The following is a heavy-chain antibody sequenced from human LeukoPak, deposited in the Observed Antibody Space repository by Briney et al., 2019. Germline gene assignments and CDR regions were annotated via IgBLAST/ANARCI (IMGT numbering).Heavy chain of an antibody. V-gene: IGHV4-34*01. CDR2: INHSGST. J-gene: IGHJ4*03. D-gene: IGHD3-16*01. Sequence: SETLSLTCAVYGGSFSGYYWSWIRQPPGKGLEWIGEINHSGSTNYNPSLKSRVTISVDTSKNQFSLKLSSVTAADTAVFYCASLRVPGYFDYWGPGNLVTVSS. CDR3: ASLRVPGYFDY. CDR1: GGSFSGYY.